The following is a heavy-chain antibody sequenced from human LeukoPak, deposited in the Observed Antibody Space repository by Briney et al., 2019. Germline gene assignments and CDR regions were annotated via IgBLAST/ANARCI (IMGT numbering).Heavy chain of an antibody. V-gene: IGHV3-53*01. Sequence: GGSLRLSRAASGFTVSSNYMSWVRQAPGKGLEWVSVIYSGGSTYYADSVKGRFTISRDNSKNTLYLQMNSLRAEDTAVYYCAILVGAIPFDYWGQGTLVTVSS. J-gene: IGHJ4*02. CDR3: AILVGAIPFDY. D-gene: IGHD1-26*01. CDR1: GFTVSSNY. CDR2: IYSGGST.